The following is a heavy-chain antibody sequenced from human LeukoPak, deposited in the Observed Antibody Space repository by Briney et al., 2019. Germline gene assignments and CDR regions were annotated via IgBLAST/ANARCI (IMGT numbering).Heavy chain of an antibody. Sequence: SETLSLTCTVSGYSISSGYYWGWIRQPPGKGLEWIGRIYTSGSTNYNPSLKSRVTISIDTSKNQFFLKLSSVTAADTAVYYCATSDGVWGKGTTVTISS. J-gene: IGHJ6*04. V-gene: IGHV4-38-2*02. CDR3: ATSDGV. CDR1: GYSISSGYY. CDR2: IYTSGST.